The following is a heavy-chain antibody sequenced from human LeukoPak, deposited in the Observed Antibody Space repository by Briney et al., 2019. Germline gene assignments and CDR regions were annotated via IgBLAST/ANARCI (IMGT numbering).Heavy chain of an antibody. Sequence: PGGSLRLSCAASGFTFSGFAMSWIRQAPGKGLEWVSSISRSGESTFYADPVRGRFTISRDNSKNTVSLQMESLRAEDTALYYCAKGYAVGSIDYWGQGTLVTVSS. J-gene: IGHJ4*02. V-gene: IGHV3-23*01. CDR3: AKGYAVGSIDY. D-gene: IGHD3-16*01. CDR2: ISRSGEST. CDR1: GFTFSGFA.